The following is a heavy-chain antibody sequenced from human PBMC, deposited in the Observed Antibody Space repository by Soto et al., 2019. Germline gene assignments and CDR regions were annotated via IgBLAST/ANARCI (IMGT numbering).Heavy chain of an antibody. CDR2: ISSSGSTI. V-gene: IGHV3-11*01. CDR3: ARHFSKGPDSQGAFDI. CDR1: GFTFSDYY. D-gene: IGHD4-4*01. Sequence: GGSLRLSCAASGFTFSDYYMSWIRQAPGKGLEWVSYISSSGSTIYYADSVKGRFTISRDNAKNSLYLQMNSLRAEDTAVYYCARHFSKGPDSQGAFDIWGQGTMVTVSS. J-gene: IGHJ3*02.